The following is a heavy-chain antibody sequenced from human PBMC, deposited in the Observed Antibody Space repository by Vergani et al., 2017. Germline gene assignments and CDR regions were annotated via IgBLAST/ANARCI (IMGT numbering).Heavy chain of an antibody. J-gene: IGHJ4*02. Sequence: EVQLVESGGGVVRPGGSLRLSCAASGFTFGDYDMNWVRQAPGKGLEWVSRVKWNGDSSVYADSVKGRFTISRDNAKNSLFLQMTSLRAEDTAFYYCARRGSGNIYYFDYWGQGALVTVSS. V-gene: IGHV3-20*04. CDR2: VKWNGDSS. CDR1: GFTFGDYD. CDR3: ARRGSGNIYYFDY. D-gene: IGHD3-10*01.